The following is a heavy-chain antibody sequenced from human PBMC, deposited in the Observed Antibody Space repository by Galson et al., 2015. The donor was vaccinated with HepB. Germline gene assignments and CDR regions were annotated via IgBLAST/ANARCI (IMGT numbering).Heavy chain of an antibody. J-gene: IGHJ3*02. CDR2: ISSSSSTI. D-gene: IGHD4-23*01. Sequence: SLRLSCAASGFTFSSYSINWVRQAPGKGLEWVSYISSSSSTIYYADSVKGRFTISRDNAKNSLYLQMNSLRAEDTAVYYCARGRHGGKSDDGFDIWGQGTMVTVST. V-gene: IGHV3-48*04. CDR1: GFTFSSYS. CDR3: ARGRHGGKSDDGFDI.